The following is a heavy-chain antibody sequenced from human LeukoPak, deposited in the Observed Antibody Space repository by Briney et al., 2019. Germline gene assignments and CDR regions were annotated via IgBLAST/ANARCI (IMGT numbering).Heavy chain of an antibody. Sequence: PGGSLRLSCAASGFVFSSYGMHWVSQAPGKGLEWVAVIWYDGSNKYYADSVKGRFTISRDNSKNTLYLQMNSLRAEDTAVYYCARAGGGVYDYYGMDVWGQGTTVTVSS. V-gene: IGHV3-33*01. D-gene: IGHD3-16*01. CDR2: IWYDGSNK. J-gene: IGHJ6*02. CDR3: ARAGGGVYDYYGMDV. CDR1: GFVFSSYG.